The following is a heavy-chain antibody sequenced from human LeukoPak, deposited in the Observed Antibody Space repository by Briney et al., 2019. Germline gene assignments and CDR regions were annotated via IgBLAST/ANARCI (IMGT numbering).Heavy chain of an antibody. J-gene: IGHJ5*02. Sequence: PSETLSLTCTVSGGSISSYYWSWIRQPPGKGLEWIGYIYYSGSTNYNPSLKSRVTISVDTSKNQFSLKLSSVTAADTAVYYCAVRPIGYCSSTSCLNWFDPWGQGTLVTVSS. CDR3: AVRPIGYCSSTSCLNWFDP. V-gene: IGHV4-59*12. D-gene: IGHD2-2*01. CDR2: IYYSGST. CDR1: GGSISSYY.